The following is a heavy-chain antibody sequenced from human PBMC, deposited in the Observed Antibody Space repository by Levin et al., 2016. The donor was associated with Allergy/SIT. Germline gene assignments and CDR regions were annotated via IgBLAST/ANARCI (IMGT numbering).Heavy chain of an antibody. D-gene: IGHD1-26*01. Sequence: SGPTLVKPTETLTLTCTFSGFSLSTSGMRVSWIRQPPGKALEWLARIDWDDDKFYSTSLKTRLTISKDTSKTQVVLTMTNMDPVDTATYYCARTPTSGSYSFDYWGQGTLVTVSS. CDR2: IDWDDDK. V-gene: IGHV2-70*04. CDR3: ARTPTSGSYSFDY. J-gene: IGHJ4*02. CDR1: GFSLSTSGMR.